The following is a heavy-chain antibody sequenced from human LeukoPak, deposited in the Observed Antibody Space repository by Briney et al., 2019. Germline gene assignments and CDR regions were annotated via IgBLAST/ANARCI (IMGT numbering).Heavy chain of an antibody. V-gene: IGHV4-4*02. Sequence: SETLSLTCAVSGDSINSSNWWNWVRQPPGQGLEWIAEIYHSGNTNYNPSLKSRVTISLDKSKNQFSLKLTSVTAADTAVYFCARAGGGTYYFDFWGQGTLVTVSS. J-gene: IGHJ4*02. CDR2: IYHSGNT. D-gene: IGHD1-26*01. CDR3: ARAGGGTYYFDF. CDR1: GDSINSSNW.